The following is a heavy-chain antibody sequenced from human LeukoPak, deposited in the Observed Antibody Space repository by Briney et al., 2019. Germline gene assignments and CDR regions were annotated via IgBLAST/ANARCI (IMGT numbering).Heavy chain of an antibody. CDR1: GFTFSSYA. Sequence: GGSLRLSCAASGFTFSSYAMSWVRQAPGKGLEWVSTIGGGGESTYYADSVKGRFTISRDNSKNTVYLQMNSLRAEDTAVYYCAKVLSWSQDYWGQGTLVTVFS. CDR2: IGGGGEST. D-gene: IGHD1-26*01. J-gene: IGHJ4*02. CDR3: AKVLSWSQDY. V-gene: IGHV3-23*01.